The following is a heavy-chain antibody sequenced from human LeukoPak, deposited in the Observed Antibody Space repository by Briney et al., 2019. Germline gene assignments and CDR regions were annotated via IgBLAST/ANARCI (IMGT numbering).Heavy chain of an antibody. J-gene: IGHJ5*02. D-gene: IGHD2-15*01. CDR2: INHSGST. CDR1: GGSFSGYY. Sequence: SETLSLTCAVYGGSFSGYYWSWIRQPPGKGLEWIGEINHSGSTNSNPSLKSRVTISVDTYKNQFSLKLSSVTAADTAVYYCARRVVVVAASLSWFDPWGQRTLVTVSS. V-gene: IGHV4-34*01. CDR3: ARRVVVVAASLSWFDP.